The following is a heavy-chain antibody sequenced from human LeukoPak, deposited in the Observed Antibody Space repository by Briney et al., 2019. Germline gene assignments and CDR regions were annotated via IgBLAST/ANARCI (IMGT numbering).Heavy chain of an antibody. J-gene: IGHJ6*03. Sequence: PGGSLRLSCAVSGFTFNTYWMSWVRQAPGKGLEWVASIKEDGSEKHYGDSVRGRFTISRDNAKNSLYLRMNSLRAEDTALYFCARDTYDSSGYHFYYMDVWGKGTTVTVSS. CDR1: GFTFNTYW. CDR2: IKEDGSEK. V-gene: IGHV3-7*01. D-gene: IGHD3-22*01. CDR3: ARDTYDSSGYHFYYMDV.